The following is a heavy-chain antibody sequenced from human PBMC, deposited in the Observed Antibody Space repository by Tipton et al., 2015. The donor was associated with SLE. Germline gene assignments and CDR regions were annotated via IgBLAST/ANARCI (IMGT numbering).Heavy chain of an antibody. CDR2: INHSGIT. CDR3: ARVGSGWYFDY. D-gene: IGHD6-19*01. Sequence: TLSLTCAVYGGSFSGYYWSWIRQPPGKGLEWIGEINHSGITNYNPSLKSRVTISVDTSKNQFSLKLSSVTAADTAVYYCARVGSGWYFDYWGQGTLVTVSS. V-gene: IGHV4-34*01. J-gene: IGHJ4*02. CDR1: GGSFSGYY.